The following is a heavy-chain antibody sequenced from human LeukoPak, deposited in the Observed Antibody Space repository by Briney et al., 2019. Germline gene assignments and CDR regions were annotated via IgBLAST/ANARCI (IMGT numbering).Heavy chain of an antibody. CDR3: AGGHYPLEY. CDR1: GGSIDSGY. D-gene: IGHD1-26*01. J-gene: IGHJ4*02. V-gene: IGHV4-59*01. Sequence: SETLSLTCSVSGGSIDSGYWSWIRQPPGKGLEWIGLLYPSGSTNYNPSLKSRVTISVDTSRTQFSLKLSSMTAADTAVYYCAGGHYPLEYWGQGTLVTVSS. CDR2: LYPSGST.